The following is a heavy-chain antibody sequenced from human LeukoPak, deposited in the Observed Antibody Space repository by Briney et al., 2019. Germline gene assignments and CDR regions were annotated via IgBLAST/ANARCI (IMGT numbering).Heavy chain of an antibody. J-gene: IGHJ4*02. D-gene: IGHD6-13*01. V-gene: IGHV1-46*01. CDR1: GYTFTSYY. CDR2: INPSGGST. CDR3: ARNPPGEIAAAAY. Sequence: ASVKVSCKASGYTFTSYYMHSVRQAPGQGLEWMGIINPSGGSTSYAQKFQGRVTMTRDMSTSTVYMELSSLRSEDTAVYYCARNPPGEIAAAAYWGQGTLVTVSS.